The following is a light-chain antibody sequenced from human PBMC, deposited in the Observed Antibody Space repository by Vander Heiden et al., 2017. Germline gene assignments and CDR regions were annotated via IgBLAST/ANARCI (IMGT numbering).Light chain of an antibody. Sequence: SSELTQPPSVSVSPGQTTRMTCSGDALPKQYAYWYQQKPRQAPVLVIYKDSERPSGIPERFSGSSSGTTVTLTISGVQAEDEADYYCQSADSSGTYWVFGGGTKLTVL. CDR1: ALPKQY. CDR2: KDS. J-gene: IGLJ3*02. V-gene: IGLV3-25*03. CDR3: QSADSSGTYWV.